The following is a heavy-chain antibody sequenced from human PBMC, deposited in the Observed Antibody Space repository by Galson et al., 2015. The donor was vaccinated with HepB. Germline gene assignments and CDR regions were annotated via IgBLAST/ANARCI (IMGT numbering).Heavy chain of an antibody. D-gene: IGHD1-26*01. CDR3: ARDLELERAFDI. J-gene: IGHJ3*02. CDR2: IIPIFGTA. Sequence: SVKVSCKASGGTFSSYAISWVRQAPGQGLEWMGGIIPIFGTANYAQKFQGRVTITADESTSTAYMELSSLRSEDTAVYYCARDLELERAFDIWGQGTMVTVSS. V-gene: IGHV1-69*13. CDR1: GGTFSSYA.